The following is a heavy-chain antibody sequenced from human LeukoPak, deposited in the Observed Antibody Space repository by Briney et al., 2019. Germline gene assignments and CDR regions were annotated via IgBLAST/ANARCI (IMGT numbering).Heavy chain of an antibody. V-gene: IGHV4-39*01. CDR2: IYYSGST. D-gene: IGHD2-21*01. CDR1: GGSISSSSYY. CDR3: ARLYDAGTYCGGDCYLSAP. J-gene: IGHJ5*02. Sequence: SETLSLTCTVSGGSISSSSYYWGWIRQPPGKGLEWIGSIYYSGSTYYNPSLKSRVTISVDTSKNQFSLKLSSVTAADTAVYYCARLYDAGTYCGGDCYLSAPWGQGTLVTVSS.